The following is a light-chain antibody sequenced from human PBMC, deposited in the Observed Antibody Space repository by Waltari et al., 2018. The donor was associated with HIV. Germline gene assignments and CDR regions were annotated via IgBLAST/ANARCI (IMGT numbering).Light chain of an antibody. CDR3: AAWDDSLSGRV. CDR2: RNN. J-gene: IGLJ3*02. Sequence: QSVLTQPPSASGTPGQRVTISCSGSNSNVGNNYVSWYQHLPGTTPKLLIYRNNQRPSGDPDRLSCSKSGTSASLAISGLRSEDEADYYCAAWDDSLSGRVFGGGTKLTVL. CDR1: NSNVGNNY. V-gene: IGLV1-47*01.